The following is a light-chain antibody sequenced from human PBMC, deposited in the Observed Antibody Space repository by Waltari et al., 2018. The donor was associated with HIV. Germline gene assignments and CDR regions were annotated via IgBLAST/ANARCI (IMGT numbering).Light chain of an antibody. Sequence: QSVLTQPSSASGTPGQRVTISCSGSTSNIGTNTVSWYQQLPGTAPKLLIYINNQRPSGVPDRFSGSKSGTSASLAISGLQSEDEADYYCAVWDDSLNGVLFGGGTKLTVL. V-gene: IGLV1-44*01. CDR1: TSNIGTNT. J-gene: IGLJ2*01. CDR2: INN. CDR3: AVWDDSLNGVL.